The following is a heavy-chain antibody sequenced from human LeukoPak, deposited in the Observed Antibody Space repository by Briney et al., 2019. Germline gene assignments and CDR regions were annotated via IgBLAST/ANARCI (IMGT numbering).Heavy chain of an antibody. CDR3: ARHRDTAGYYFDY. Sequence: PSETLSLTCTVSGGSTTSYYWSWIRQPPEKGLEWIGYIYYSGSTNYNPSLKSRVTISVDTSKNQFSLQLSSVTAADTALYYCARHRDTAGYYFDYWGQGTLVTVSS. CDR1: GGSTTSYY. D-gene: IGHD5-18*01. CDR2: IYYSGST. J-gene: IGHJ4*02. V-gene: IGHV4-59*08.